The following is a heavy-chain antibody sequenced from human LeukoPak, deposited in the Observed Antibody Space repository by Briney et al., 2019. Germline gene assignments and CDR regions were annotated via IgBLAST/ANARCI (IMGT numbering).Heavy chain of an antibody. CDR1: GGSISSSSYY. J-gene: IGHJ1*01. V-gene: IGHV4-39*01. D-gene: IGHD1-26*01. CDR2: IYYSGST. Sequence: SETLSLTCTVSGGSISSSSYYWGWIRQPPRKGLEWIGSIYYSGSTYYNPSLKSRVTISVDTSKNQFSLELSSVTAADTAVYYCASPTSGSFEYFQHWCQGTLVTVSS. CDR3: ASPTSGSFEYFQH.